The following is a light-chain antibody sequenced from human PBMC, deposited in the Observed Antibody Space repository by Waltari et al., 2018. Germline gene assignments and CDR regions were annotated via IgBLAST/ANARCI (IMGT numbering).Light chain of an antibody. J-gene: IGLJ3*02. V-gene: IGLV2-14*03. CDR3: SSYTSSSTLWV. CDR2: DVS. Sequence: QSALTQPASVSGSPGQSITISCTGTSSDVGGYNYVSWYQQHPGKAPKLMVYDVSNRPSGVSNRFSCSKSCNTASLSISGLQAEDEADYYCSSYTSSSTLWVFGGGTKLTVL. CDR1: SSDVGGYNY.